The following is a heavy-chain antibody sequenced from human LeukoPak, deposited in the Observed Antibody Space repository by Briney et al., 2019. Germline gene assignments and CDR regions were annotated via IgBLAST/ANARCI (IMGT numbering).Heavy chain of an antibody. CDR3: AKNGEPKYYYYIDA. D-gene: IGHD3-16*01. J-gene: IGHJ6*03. Sequence: PGGTLRLSCAASGFTFSTYAMTWVRQAPGKGLEWVSGISDSGGSTNYADSVKGRFTISRDNSKNTLYLQMNSLRAEDTAVYYCAKNGEPKYYYYIDAWGKGTTVTISS. CDR2: ISDSGGST. CDR1: GFTFSTYA. V-gene: IGHV3-23*01.